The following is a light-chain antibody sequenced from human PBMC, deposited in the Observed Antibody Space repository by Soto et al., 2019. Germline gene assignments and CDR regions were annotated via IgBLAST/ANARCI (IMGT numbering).Light chain of an antibody. CDR3: QSYDSSLSYL. Sequence: QPVLTQPPSVSGAQGQRVTISCTGSSSNIGAGYDVHWYQQLPGTAPKLLIYGNSNRPSGVPDRFSGSKSGTSASLAITGHQAEDAADYYCQSYDSSLSYLFGTGTKLTVL. CDR2: GNS. CDR1: SSNIGAGYD. J-gene: IGLJ1*01. V-gene: IGLV1-40*01.